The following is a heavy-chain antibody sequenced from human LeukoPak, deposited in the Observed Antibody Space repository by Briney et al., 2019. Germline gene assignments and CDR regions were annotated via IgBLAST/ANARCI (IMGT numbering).Heavy chain of an antibody. Sequence: PGGSLRLSCAASGFTVSSNYVSWVRQAPGKGLEWVSVIYSGGSTYYADSVKGRFTISRDNSKNTLYLQMNSLRAEDTAVYYCARDGGDGYGPSETYYYYGMDVWGQGTTVTVSS. V-gene: IGHV3-53*01. CDR1: GFTVSSNY. D-gene: IGHD5-24*01. J-gene: IGHJ6*02. CDR2: IYSGGST. CDR3: ARDGGDGYGPSETYYYYGMDV.